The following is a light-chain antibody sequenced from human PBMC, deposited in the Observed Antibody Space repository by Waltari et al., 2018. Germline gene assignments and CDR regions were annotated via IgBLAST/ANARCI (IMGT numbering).Light chain of an antibody. V-gene: IGKV4-1*01. CDR2: WAS. Sequence: DIVMTQSPDSLAVSLGERATINCKSSQSVLYSSNNKNYLAWYQQKTGQPPKPLIYWASTRESGVPDRFSGSGSGTDFTLTISSLQAEDVAVYYCQQYYSTPITFGQGTRLEIK. J-gene: IGKJ5*01. CDR3: QQYYSTPIT. CDR1: QSVLYSSNNKNY.